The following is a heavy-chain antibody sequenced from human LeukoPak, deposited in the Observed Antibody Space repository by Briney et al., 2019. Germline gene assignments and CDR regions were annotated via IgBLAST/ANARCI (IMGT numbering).Heavy chain of an antibody. CDR3: AKDRPGYYYDSSGYYPGFDY. CDR2: ISGSGGST. D-gene: IGHD3-22*01. V-gene: IGHV3-23*01. J-gene: IGHJ4*02. CDR1: GFTFSSYA. Sequence: GGSLRLSCAASGFTFSSYAMGWVRQAPGKGLEWVSAISGSGGSTYYADSVKGRFTISRDNSKNTLYLQMNSLRAEDTAVYYCAKDRPGYYYDSSGYYPGFDYWGQGTLVTVSS.